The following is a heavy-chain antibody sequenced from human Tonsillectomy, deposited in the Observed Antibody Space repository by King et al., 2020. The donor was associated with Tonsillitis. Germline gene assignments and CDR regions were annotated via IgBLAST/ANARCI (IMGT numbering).Heavy chain of an antibody. CDR1: GYTFTGYY. Sequence: QLVQSGAEVKKPGASVKVSCKASGYTFTGYYIHWVRQAPGQGLEWMGWINPHSGGTNYARKVQGRVTMTRDTSISTAYMELSRLRSDDTAVYYCARPGYCSSTSCPGWFDPWGQGTLVTVSS. CDR2: INPHSGGT. J-gene: IGHJ5*02. D-gene: IGHD2-2*01. CDR3: ARPGYCSSTSCPGWFDP. V-gene: IGHV1-2*02.